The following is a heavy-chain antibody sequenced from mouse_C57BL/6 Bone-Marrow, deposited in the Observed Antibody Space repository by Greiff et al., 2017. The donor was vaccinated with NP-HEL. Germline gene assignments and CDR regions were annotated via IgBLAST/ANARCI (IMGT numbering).Heavy chain of an antibody. Sequence: VQLQQSGPELVKPGASVKISCKASGYAFSSSWMNWVKQRPGKGLEWIGRIYPGDGDTNYNGKFKGKATLTADKSSSTAYMQLNSLTSEDSAVYFCANNYYGSSFFDYWGQGTTLTVSS. V-gene: IGHV1-82*01. D-gene: IGHD1-1*01. CDR1: GYAFSSSW. J-gene: IGHJ2*01. CDR2: IYPGDGDT. CDR3: ANNYYGSSFFDY.